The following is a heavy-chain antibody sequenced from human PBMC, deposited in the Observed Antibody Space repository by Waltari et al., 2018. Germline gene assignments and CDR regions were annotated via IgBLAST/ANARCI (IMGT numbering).Heavy chain of an antibody. CDR1: GFTFSSYS. CDR3: AGSGSNMFYYYMDV. Sequence: EVQLVESGGGLVKPGGSLRLSCAASGFTFSSYSMNWVRQAPGKGLEWVSSISSSSSYIYYADSVKGRFTISRDNAKNSLYPQMNSLRAEDTAVYYCAGSGSNMFYYYMDVWGKGTTVTVSS. V-gene: IGHV3-21*01. J-gene: IGHJ6*03. CDR2: ISSSSSYI. D-gene: IGHD3-10*01.